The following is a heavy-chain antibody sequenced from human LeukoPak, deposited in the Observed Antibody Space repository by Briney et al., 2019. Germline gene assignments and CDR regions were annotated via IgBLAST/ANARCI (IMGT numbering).Heavy chain of an antibody. CDR2: IYYSGST. CDR3: ARDSPAVADPDAFDI. Sequence: SETLSLTCTVSGGSISSYYWSWIRQPPGKGQEWIGYIYYSGSTNYNPSLKSRVTISVDTSKNQFSLKLSSVTAADTAVYYCARDSPAVADPDAFDIWGQGTMVTVSS. J-gene: IGHJ3*02. CDR1: GGSISSYY. V-gene: IGHV4-59*01. D-gene: IGHD6-19*01.